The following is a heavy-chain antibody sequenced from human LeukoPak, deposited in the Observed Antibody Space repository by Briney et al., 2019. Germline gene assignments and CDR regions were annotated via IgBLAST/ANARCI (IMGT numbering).Heavy chain of an antibody. CDR3: ARTAAAVTFDY. Sequence: SETLSLTCTVSGGSLSSYYWGWIRQLPGKGLEWIGYIYYSGSTNYNPSLKSRVTISVDTSKNQFSLKLSSVTAADTAVYYCARTAAAVTFDYWGQGTVVTVSS. CDR2: IYYSGST. V-gene: IGHV4-59*08. CDR1: GGSLSSYY. J-gene: IGHJ4*02. D-gene: IGHD6-13*01.